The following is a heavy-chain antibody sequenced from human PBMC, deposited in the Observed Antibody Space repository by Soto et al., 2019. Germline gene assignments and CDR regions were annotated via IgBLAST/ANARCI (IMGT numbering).Heavy chain of an antibody. D-gene: IGHD1-26*01. V-gene: IGHV3-30-3*01. Sequence: QVQLVESGGGVVQPGRSLRLSCAASGFMFSSYAMHWVRQAPGKGLERVAVKTYDGSNKYYADSVKGRFTISRDNSKNTLYLQMNSLRAEDTAVYYCARAGGLLVDYWGQGTLVTVSS. J-gene: IGHJ4*02. CDR2: KTYDGSNK. CDR1: GFMFSSYA. CDR3: ARAGGLLVDY.